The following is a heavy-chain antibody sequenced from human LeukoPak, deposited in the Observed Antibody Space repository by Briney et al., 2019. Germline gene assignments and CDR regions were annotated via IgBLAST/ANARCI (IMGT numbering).Heavy chain of an antibody. J-gene: IGHJ3*01. CDR1: GFTFNNHD. CDR3: AKPRDIDSWAFDV. D-gene: IGHD2-15*01. Sequence: GGSLRLSCAASGFTFNNHDMHWVRQAPGKGLEWVAGISYDGRNKYYADSVKGRFTISRGNSKNTLNLQMNSLRTGDTAVYYCAKPRDIDSWAFDVWGQGTMVTVS. CDR2: ISYDGRNK. V-gene: IGHV3-30*18.